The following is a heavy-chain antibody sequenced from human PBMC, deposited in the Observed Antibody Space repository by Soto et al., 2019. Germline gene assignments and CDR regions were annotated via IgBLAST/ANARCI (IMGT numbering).Heavy chain of an antibody. Sequence: ASVKVSCKASGYTFTGYYMHWVRQAPGQGLEWMGWINPDSGGTNYAQKFQGRVTMTRDTSISTAYMELSRLRSDDTAVYYCASSTVTTGAFDIWGQGTMVTVSS. CDR1: GYTFTGYY. CDR2: INPDSGGT. CDR3: ASSTVTTGAFDI. D-gene: IGHD4-17*01. J-gene: IGHJ3*02. V-gene: IGHV1-2*02.